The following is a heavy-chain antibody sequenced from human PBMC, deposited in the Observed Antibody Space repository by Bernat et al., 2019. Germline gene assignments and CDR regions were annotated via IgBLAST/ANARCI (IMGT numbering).Heavy chain of an antibody. V-gene: IGHV3-30-3*01. Sequence: QVQLVESGGGVVQPGRSLRLSCAASGFTFSSYAMHWVRQAPGKGLEWVAVISYDGSNKYYATSVKGQFTISRENPKNRLYLQRNSLRAEDTAVYYCARDRWLYYFDYWGQGTLVPVSS. J-gene: IGHJ4*02. D-gene: IGHD5-12*01. CDR1: GFTFSSYA. CDR3: ARDRWLYYFDY. CDR2: ISYDGSNK.